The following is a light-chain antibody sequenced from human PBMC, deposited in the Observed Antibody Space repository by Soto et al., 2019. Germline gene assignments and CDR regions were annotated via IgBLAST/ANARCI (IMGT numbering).Light chain of an antibody. V-gene: IGKV1-39*01. CDR3: QQSYSSPSIT. CDR1: ESISRH. CDR2: AAS. J-gene: IGKJ5*01. Sequence: DIQMTQSPSSLSASVGDRVTITCRASESISRHLNWYQQKPGKAPKLLIYAASSLQNGVPSRFSGSGSGTDFTLTISNLQPEDFAPYYCQQSYSSPSITFGQGTRLEIK.